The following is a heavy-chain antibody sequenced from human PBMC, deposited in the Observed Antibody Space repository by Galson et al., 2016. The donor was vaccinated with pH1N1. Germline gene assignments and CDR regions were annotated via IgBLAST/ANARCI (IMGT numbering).Heavy chain of an antibody. V-gene: IGHV1-8*01. CDR3: ARGLSSNSGWVED. J-gene: IGHJ1*01. CDR2: MNPNSGKS. D-gene: IGHD6-19*01. Sequence: SVKVSCKVSGYTLTNYDINWVRQAAGQGLEWMGWMNPNSGKSNSAQKFKGRVTMTRDTSISTVYMELSSLRSEDTSVYYCARGLSSNSGWVEDWGQGTLVTVSS. CDR1: GYTLTNYD.